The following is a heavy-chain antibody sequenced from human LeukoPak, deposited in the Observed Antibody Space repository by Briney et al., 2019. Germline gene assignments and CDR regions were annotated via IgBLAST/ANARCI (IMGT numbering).Heavy chain of an antibody. CDR1: GFPFSSYD. V-gene: IGHV3-23*01. CDR3: AKSDYYDSSGYYYGSDY. Sequence: GSLGPSFAASGFPFSSYDMTWVRPAPGKGVGGGSGIICSGGSKYYPDSVKGRFTISRNNSKKKLYVQMNSLRAEDTAVYYCAKSDYYDSSGYYYGSDYWGQGTLVTVPS. CDR2: IICSGGSK. D-gene: IGHD3-22*01. J-gene: IGHJ4*02.